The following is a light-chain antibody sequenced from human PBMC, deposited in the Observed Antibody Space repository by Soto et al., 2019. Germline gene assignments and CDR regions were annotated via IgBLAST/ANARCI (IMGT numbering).Light chain of an antibody. CDR1: QSIDSY. V-gene: IGKV1-39*01. CDR2: AAS. CDR3: QQSDPAPLT. Sequence: DIQMTQSPSSLSASVGDRVTITCRASQSIDSYLNWYQQKPGKAPKLLIYAASSLESGVPSRVSGSGSGTDFTLSITSLQPDDFATYYCQQSDPAPLTFGGGTKVEIK. J-gene: IGKJ4*01.